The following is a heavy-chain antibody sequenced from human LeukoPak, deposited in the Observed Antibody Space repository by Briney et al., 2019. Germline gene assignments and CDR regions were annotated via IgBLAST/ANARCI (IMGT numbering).Heavy chain of an antibody. D-gene: IGHD5-12*01. CDR2: ISGSGGST. CDR3: AKEGDSGYDDPPSYFDY. CDR1: GFTFSSYA. Sequence: GGSLRLSCAASGFTFSSYAMSWVRQAPGKGLEWVSAISGSGGSTYYADSAKGRFTISRDNSKNTLYLQMNSLRAEDTAVYYCAKEGDSGYDDPPSYFDYWGQGTLVTVSS. V-gene: IGHV3-23*01. J-gene: IGHJ4*02.